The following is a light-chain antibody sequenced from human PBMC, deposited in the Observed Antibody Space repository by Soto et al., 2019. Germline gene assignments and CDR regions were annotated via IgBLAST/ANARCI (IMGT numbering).Light chain of an antibody. Sequence: QSALTQAPSASGSPGQSVTISCAGTSNDVGRFNYVSWYQHHPGKAPKLIIYDVTKRPSGVPDRFSGSKSGNTAYLTVSGLQAEDEADYFCSSFVNGTSYVFGTGTKLTVL. J-gene: IGLJ1*01. CDR2: DVT. CDR3: SSFVNGTSYV. V-gene: IGLV2-8*01. CDR1: SNDVGRFNY.